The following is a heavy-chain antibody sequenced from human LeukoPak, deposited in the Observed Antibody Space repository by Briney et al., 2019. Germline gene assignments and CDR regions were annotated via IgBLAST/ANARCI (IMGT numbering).Heavy chain of an antibody. CDR1: GGSITSYY. V-gene: IGHV4-4*07. J-gene: IGHJ4*02. CDR3: PRGRTTPYYFDD. CDR2: IYSNENT. Sequence: PSETLSLTCTVSGGSITSYYWSWIRQPAGKGLEGIGRIYSNENTNYNPSLKSRVTISVDTSKNQFSLKLSSVTAADTAVYYCPRGRTTPYYFDDWGQGTLVTVSS. D-gene: IGHD2-15*01.